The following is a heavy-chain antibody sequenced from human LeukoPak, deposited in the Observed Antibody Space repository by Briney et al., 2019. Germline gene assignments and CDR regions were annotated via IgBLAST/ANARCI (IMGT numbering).Heavy chain of an antibody. D-gene: IGHD3-22*01. CDR2: INPSGGST. J-gene: IGHJ6*03. V-gene: IGHV1-46*01. CDR1: GYTFSGYY. Sequence: ASVKVSCKASGYTFSGYYMHWVRQAPGQGLEWMGIINPSGGSTSYAQKFQGRVTMTRDMSTSTVYMELSSLRSEDTAVYYCAREAYDSSGYYQLSDYYYYYMDVWGKGTTVTVSS. CDR3: AREAYDSSGYYQLSDYYYYYMDV.